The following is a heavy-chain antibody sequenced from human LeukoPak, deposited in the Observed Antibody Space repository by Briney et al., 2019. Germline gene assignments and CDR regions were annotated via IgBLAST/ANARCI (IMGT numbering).Heavy chain of an antibody. D-gene: IGHD1-1*01. CDR3: ARGWVRNYYYMDV. Sequence: SETLSLTCTVSGDFISSGGYYWSWIRQPPGKGLEWIGRIYTSGSTSYNPSLKSRVTISVDTSKNQFSLKLSSVTAADTAVYYCARGWVRNYYYMDVWGKGTTVTVSS. CDR1: GDFISSGGYY. V-gene: IGHV4-61*02. CDR2: IYTSGST. J-gene: IGHJ6*03.